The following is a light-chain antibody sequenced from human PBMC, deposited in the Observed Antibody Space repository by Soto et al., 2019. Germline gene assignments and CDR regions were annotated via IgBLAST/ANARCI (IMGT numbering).Light chain of an antibody. CDR1: SSDVGGYNY. V-gene: IGLV2-14*01. J-gene: IGLJ2*01. CDR3: CSYTSTSTRV. Sequence: QSALTQPASVSGSPGQSITISCTGTSSDVGGYNYVSWYQQHPGKAPKLIICEVSNRPSGVSNRFSGSKSGNTASLTISGLQAEDEAEYYCCSYTSTSTRVFGGGTKLTVL. CDR2: EVS.